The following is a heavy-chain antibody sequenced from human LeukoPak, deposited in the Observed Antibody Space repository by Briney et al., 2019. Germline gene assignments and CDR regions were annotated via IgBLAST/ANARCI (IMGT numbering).Heavy chain of an antibody. D-gene: IGHD5-24*01. CDR3: ARDYKYAFDN. J-gene: IGHJ4*02. CDR1: GSRFSDYS. V-gene: IGHV3-48*01. Sequence: QPGGSLRLSCAASGSRFSDYSMNWVRQAPGKGLEWISYIGIDSGNTNYADSVKGRFTISGDKAKNSLYLQMNSLRVEDTAVYYCARDYKYAFDNWGQGTLVTVSS. CDR2: IGIDSGNT.